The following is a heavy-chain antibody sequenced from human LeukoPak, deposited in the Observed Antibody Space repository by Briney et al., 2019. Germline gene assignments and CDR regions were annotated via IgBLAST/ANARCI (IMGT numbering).Heavy chain of an antibody. CDR2: INHSGST. CDR3: ARGHYDSSGYYPPHSDY. J-gene: IGHJ4*02. CDR1: GGSISRYY. Sequence: PSETLSLTCTVSGGSISRYYWSWIRQPPGKGLEWIGEINHSGSTNYNPSLKSRVTISVDTSKNQFSLKLSSVTAADTAVYYCARGHYDSSGYYPPHSDYWGQGTLVTVSS. D-gene: IGHD3-22*01. V-gene: IGHV4-34*01.